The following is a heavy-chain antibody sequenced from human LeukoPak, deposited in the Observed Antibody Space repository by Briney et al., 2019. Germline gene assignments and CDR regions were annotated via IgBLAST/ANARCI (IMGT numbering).Heavy chain of an antibody. D-gene: IGHD3-16*02. CDR3: ARDPIMFGGVIVLGLFDY. V-gene: IGHV3-30-3*01. CDR1: GFTFSSYA. J-gene: IGHJ4*02. Sequence: PGGSLRLSCAASGFTFSSYAMHWVRQAPGKGLEWVAVISYDGSNKYYADSVKGRFTISRDNFKNTLYLQMNSLRAEDTAVYYCARDPIMFGGVIVLGLFDYWGQGTLVTVSS. CDR2: ISYDGSNK.